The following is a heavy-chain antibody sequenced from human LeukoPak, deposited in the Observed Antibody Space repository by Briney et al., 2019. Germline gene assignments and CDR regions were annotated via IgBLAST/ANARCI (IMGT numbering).Heavy chain of an antibody. D-gene: IGHD3-3*01. J-gene: IGHJ4*02. CDR2: ISSNGGST. Sequence: GGSLRLSCAASGFTFSSYAMSWVRQAPGKGLEYVSAISSNGGSTYYANSVKGRFTISRDNSKNTLYLQMGSLRAEDMAVYYCARDLFFSYYFDYWGQGTLVTVSS. V-gene: IGHV3-64*01. CDR1: GFTFSSYA. CDR3: ARDLFFSYYFDY.